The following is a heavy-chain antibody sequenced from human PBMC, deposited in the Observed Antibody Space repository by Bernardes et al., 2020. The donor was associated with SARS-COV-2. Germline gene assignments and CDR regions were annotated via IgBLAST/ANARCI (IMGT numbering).Heavy chain of an antibody. V-gene: IGHV4-38-2*01. J-gene: IGHJ4*02. CDR1: GYSISSVYY. CDR3: ARGSYDYVWGSYRRGFDY. D-gene: IGHD3-16*02. Sequence: SESLSLTCAVSGYSISSVYYWGCILQPPGKGLEWIGSIYHIGSTYYNPSLKSRVTISVDTSKNQFSLKLSSVTAADTAVYYCARGSYDYVWGSYRRGFDYWGKGTLVTVSS. CDR2: IYHIGST.